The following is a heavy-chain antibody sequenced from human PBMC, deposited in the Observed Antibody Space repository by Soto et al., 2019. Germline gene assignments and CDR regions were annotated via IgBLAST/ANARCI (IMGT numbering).Heavy chain of an antibody. V-gene: IGHV1-69*04. Sequence: ASVKVSCKASGYTFTSYTITWVRQAPGQGLEWMGRIIPIIGIINYAQKFQGRVTISADKFTGTAYMELTGLRSDDTAVYYCAGDPDSHYNDSHASSYPWGQGTLVTSPQ. J-gene: IGHJ5*02. D-gene: IGHD4-4*01. CDR1: GYTFTSYT. CDR3: AGDPDSHYNDSHASSYP. CDR2: IIPIIGII.